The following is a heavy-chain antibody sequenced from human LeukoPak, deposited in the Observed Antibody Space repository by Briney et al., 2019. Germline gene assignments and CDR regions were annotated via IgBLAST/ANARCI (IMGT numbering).Heavy chain of an antibody. D-gene: IGHD3-22*01. V-gene: IGHV4-59*01. CDR1: GGSISSYY. CDR3: ARARRDSSGYYYYYYYYMDV. CDR2: IYYSGST. Sequence: PSETLSLTCIVSGGSISSYYWSWIRQPPGKGLEWIGYIYYSGSTNYNPSLKSRVTISVDTSKNQFSLKLSSVTAADTAVYYCARARRDSSGYYYYYYYYMDVWGKGTTVTISS. J-gene: IGHJ6*03.